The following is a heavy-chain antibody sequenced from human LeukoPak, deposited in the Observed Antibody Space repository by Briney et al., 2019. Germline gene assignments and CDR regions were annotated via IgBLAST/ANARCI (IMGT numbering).Heavy chain of an antibody. CDR3: ARALADNRGYYLGFDY. V-gene: IGHV3-48*04. CDR2: ITNNNGAM. J-gene: IGHJ4*02. D-gene: IGHD3-22*01. Sequence: GGSLRLSCAVSGFTFSSYSMNWVRQAPGKGLEWISYITNNNGAMFYAGSLEGRFTIFRDNAKNSLYLQMNSLRPDDTAVYYCARALADNRGYYLGFDYWGQGTLVTVSS. CDR1: GFTFSSYS.